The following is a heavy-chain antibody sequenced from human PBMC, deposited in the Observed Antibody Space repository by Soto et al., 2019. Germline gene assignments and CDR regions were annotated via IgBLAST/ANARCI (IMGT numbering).Heavy chain of an antibody. CDR1: GGFVSSSSYS. D-gene: IGHD5-18*01. V-gene: IGHV4-39*01. J-gene: IGHJ6*02. CDR3: ARPNKAMGNGYYGMDV. Sequence: SETLSLTCSVSGGFVSSSSYSWGWIRQSPGKGLEWIGTIYSSENTYYNPSLLSRVTISVDTSKNEFSLRLSSVTAADTAVYYCARPNKAMGNGYYGMDVWGQGTTVTVSS. CDR2: IYSSENT.